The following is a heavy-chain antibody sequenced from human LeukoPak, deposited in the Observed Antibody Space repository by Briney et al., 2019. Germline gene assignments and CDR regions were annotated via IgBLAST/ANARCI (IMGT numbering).Heavy chain of an antibody. CDR3: ARGYSSSWYFNWFDP. CDR1: GYSISSGYF. V-gene: IGHV4-38-2*02. Sequence: SETLSLTCTVSGYSISSGYFWGWIRQPPGKGLEWIGSIYHSGTTYYNPSLKSRVTISVDTSKNQFSLRLTSVTAADTAVYYCARGYSSSWYFNWFDPWGQGTLVTVSS. J-gene: IGHJ5*02. D-gene: IGHD6-13*01. CDR2: IYHSGTT.